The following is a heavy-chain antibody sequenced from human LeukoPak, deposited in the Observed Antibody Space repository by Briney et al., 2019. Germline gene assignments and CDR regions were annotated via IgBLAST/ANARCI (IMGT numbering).Heavy chain of an antibody. Sequence: SETLSLTCTVSGGSISSYYWSWIRQPAGKGLEWIGRIYTSGSTNYNPSLKSRVTMSVDTSKNQFSLKLSSVTAADTAVYYCARGRYYYGSGSYYNVYYFDYWGQGTLVTVSS. J-gene: IGHJ4*02. D-gene: IGHD3-10*01. CDR3: ARGRYYYGSGSYYNVYYFDY. CDR1: GGSISSYY. V-gene: IGHV4-4*07. CDR2: IYTSGST.